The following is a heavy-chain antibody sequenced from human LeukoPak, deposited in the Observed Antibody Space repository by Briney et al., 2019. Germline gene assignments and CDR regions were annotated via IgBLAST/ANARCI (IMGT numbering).Heavy chain of an antibody. D-gene: IGHD6-13*01. CDR3: ARGRGAADNWFDP. V-gene: IGHV1-8*01. J-gene: IGHJ5*02. CDR1: GYTFTSYD. CDR2: MNPNSGNE. Sequence: ASVNVSCKASGYTFTSYDINWVRQATGQGLEGMGWMNPNSGNEGYAQKFQGRVTMTRNTSISTAYMELSSLRSEDTAVYYCARGRGAADNWFDPWGQGTLVTVSS.